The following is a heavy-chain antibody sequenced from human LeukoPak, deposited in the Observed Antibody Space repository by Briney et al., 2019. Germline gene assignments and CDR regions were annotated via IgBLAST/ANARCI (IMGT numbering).Heavy chain of an antibody. CDR1: GFTFSSYD. Sequence: PGGSLRLSCAASGFTFSSYDMHWVRHATGKGLEWVSAIGTAGDTYYPGSVKGRFTISRENAKNSLYLQMNSLRAEDTAVYYCARGGRYSYGYFFDYWGQGALVTVSS. V-gene: IGHV3-13*01. D-gene: IGHD5-18*01. J-gene: IGHJ4*02. CDR2: IGTAGDT. CDR3: ARGGRYSYGYFFDY.